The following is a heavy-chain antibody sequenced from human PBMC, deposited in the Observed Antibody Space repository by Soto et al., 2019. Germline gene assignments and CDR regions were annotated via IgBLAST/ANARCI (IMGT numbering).Heavy chain of an antibody. J-gene: IGHJ4*02. CDR3: ARESSTWGQPFDY. Sequence: DVQLVESGGGLVRPGGSLRLSCAASGFTFINYSLNWVRQAPGKGRESVSYISTSSETIYYADSVKGRFTISRDNARNSLYLQMNRLRDEDTAVYYCARESSTWGQPFDYWGQGTLVTVSS. V-gene: IGHV3-48*02. CDR1: GFTFINYS. D-gene: IGHD2-2*01. CDR2: ISTSSETI.